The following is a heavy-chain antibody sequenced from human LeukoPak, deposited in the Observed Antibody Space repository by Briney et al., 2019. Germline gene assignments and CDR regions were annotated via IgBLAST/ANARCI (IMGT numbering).Heavy chain of an antibody. CDR2: ARSKADNYAA. CDR3: SRQVASVHDY. CDR1: GFTFSSHA. Sequence: GGSLRLSCTPSGFTFSSHAMSWVRQASGKGLEWVGHARSKADNYAAAYAASVKGRFTISRDDSKNTAYLQMNSLGTEDTAVYYCSRQVASVHDYWGQGILVTVSS. D-gene: IGHD2-15*01. J-gene: IGHJ4*02. V-gene: IGHV3-73*01.